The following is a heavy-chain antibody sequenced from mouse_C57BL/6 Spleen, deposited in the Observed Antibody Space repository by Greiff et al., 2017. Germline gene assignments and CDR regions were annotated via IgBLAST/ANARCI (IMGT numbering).Heavy chain of an antibody. J-gene: IGHJ1*03. CDR2: IYWDDDK. D-gene: IGHD2-10*02. CDR1: GFSLSTSGMG. CDR3: ARVKLGLAFDV. Sequence: QVTLKESGPGIVQSSQTLSLTCSFSGFSLSTSGMGVSWIRQPSGKGLEWLTHIYWDDDKRYNPSLKSRLTLSEDTSRNPVFLKITSVDTADTATYYCARVKLGLAFDVWGTGTSVTVAS. V-gene: IGHV8-12*01.